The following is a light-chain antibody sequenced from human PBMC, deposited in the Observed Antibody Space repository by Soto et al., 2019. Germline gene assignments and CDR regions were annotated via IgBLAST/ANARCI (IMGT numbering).Light chain of an antibody. V-gene: IGKV3-20*01. CDR3: QQYGRSSFT. J-gene: IGKJ3*01. Sequence: EIVLTQSPGTLSLSPGERATLSCRASQSVSSSYLAWYQQKPGQAPRLLLYGASSRATGITDRFSGSGSGTDFNRTISRLEPEDFAVYYCQQYGRSSFTFGPGTKVDIK. CDR2: GAS. CDR1: QSVSSSY.